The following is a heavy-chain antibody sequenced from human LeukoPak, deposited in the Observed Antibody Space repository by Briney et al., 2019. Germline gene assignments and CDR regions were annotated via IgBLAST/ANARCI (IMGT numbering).Heavy chain of an antibody. D-gene: IGHD6-6*01. V-gene: IGHV3-7*02. Sequence: GGSLRLSCTAFGFTFSGNWMTWVRQAPGKGLEWVATIRPDGNERYFVDSVKGRFTISRDNAKNSLYLQMDSLRAEDTAVYYCAKYTRSFDYWGQGTLITVSS. CDR1: GFTFSGNW. CDR3: AKYTRSFDY. J-gene: IGHJ4*02. CDR2: IRPDGNER.